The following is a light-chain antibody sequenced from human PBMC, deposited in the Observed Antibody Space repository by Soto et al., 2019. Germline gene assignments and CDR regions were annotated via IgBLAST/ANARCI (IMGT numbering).Light chain of an antibody. V-gene: IGLV2-14*01. CDR2: GVS. CDR3: SSYTSTNTLV. Sequence: QSALTQPASVSGSPGQSITISCTGTSSDIGDYNYVSWYQQHPGKAPKLIIYGVSNRPSGISNRFSGSKSGNTASLTISGLQAEDEADYYCSSYTSTNTLVFVGGTKLTVL. J-gene: IGLJ2*01. CDR1: SSDIGDYNY.